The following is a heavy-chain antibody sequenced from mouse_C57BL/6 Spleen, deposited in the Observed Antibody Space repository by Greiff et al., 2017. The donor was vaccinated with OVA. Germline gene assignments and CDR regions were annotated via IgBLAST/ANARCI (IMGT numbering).Heavy chain of an antibody. Sequence: EVQLVESEGGLVQPGSSMKLSCTASGFTFSDYYMAWVRQVPEKGLEWVANINYDGSSTYYLDSLKSRFIISRDNAKNILYLQMSSLKSEDTATYYCAREEDWDGFAYWGQGTLVTVSA. CDR3: AREEDWDGFAY. CDR1: GFTFSDYY. D-gene: IGHD4-1*01. J-gene: IGHJ3*01. V-gene: IGHV5-16*01. CDR2: INYDGSST.